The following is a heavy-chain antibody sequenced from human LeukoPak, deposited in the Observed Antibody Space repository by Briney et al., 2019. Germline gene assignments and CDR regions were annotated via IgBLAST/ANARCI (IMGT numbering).Heavy chain of an antibody. J-gene: IGHJ4*02. CDR3: AKARWEPNFDY. CDR1: GFTFDDYA. Sequence: GGPLRLSCAASGFTFDDYAMHWVRQGPGKRLEWVSLINENGDIAYYGDSVRGRFTVSRDNAKNSLYLQMNSLTTEDTALYYCAKARWEPNFDYWGQGTLVTVSS. CDR2: INENGDIA. V-gene: IGHV3-43*02. D-gene: IGHD1-26*01.